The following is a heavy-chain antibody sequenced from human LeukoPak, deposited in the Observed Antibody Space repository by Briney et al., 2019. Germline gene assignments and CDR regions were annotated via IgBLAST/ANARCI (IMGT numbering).Heavy chain of an antibody. V-gene: IGHV4-59*10. Sequence: PSETLSLTCAVYGGSFSGYYWSWIRQPPGKGLEWIGRIYTSGSTNYNPSLKSRVTMSVDTSKNQFSLKLSSVTAADTAVYYCARTGNKWLLRYYFDYWGQGTLVTVSS. CDR1: GGSFSGYY. CDR3: ARTGNKWLLRYYFDY. D-gene: IGHD3-22*01. CDR2: IYTSGST. J-gene: IGHJ4*02.